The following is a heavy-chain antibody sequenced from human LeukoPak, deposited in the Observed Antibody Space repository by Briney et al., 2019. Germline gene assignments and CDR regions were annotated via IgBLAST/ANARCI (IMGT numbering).Heavy chain of an antibody. V-gene: IGHV1-69*05. D-gene: IGHD3-22*01. J-gene: IGHJ5*02. CDR1: GGTFSSYA. CDR3: ARVGEDYYDSSGYYPAGWFDP. CDR2: IIPIFGTA. Sequence: SVKVSCKASGGTFSSYAISWVRQAPGQGLESMGGIIPIFGTANYAQKFQGRVTITTDESTSTAYMELSSLRSEDTAVYYCARVGEDYYDSSGYYPAGWFDPWGQGTLVTVSS.